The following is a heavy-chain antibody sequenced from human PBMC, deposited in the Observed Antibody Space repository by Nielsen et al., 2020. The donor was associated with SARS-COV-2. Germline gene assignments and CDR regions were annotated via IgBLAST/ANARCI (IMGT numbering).Heavy chain of an antibody. J-gene: IGHJ6*02. CDR2: ISWNSGSI. CDR1: GFTFDDYA. Sequence: GGSLRLSCAASGFTFDDYAMHWVRQAPGKGLEWVSGISWNSGSIGYADSVKGRFTISRDNAKNSLYLQMNSLRAEDTALYYCASAASSSWKSATVWGQGTTVTVSS. CDR3: ASAASSSWKSATV. V-gene: IGHV3-9*01. D-gene: IGHD3-22*01.